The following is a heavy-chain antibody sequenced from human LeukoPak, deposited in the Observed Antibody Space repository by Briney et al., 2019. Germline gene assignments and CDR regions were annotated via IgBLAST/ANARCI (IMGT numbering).Heavy chain of an antibody. J-gene: IGHJ6*03. CDR2: IYHSGST. Sequence: PSETLSLTCTVSGYSISSGYYWGWIRQPPGKGLEWIGRIYHSGSTYYNPSLKSRVTISVDTSKNQFSLKLSSVTAADTAVYYCARDHYSSGWYYYYYMDVWGKGTTVTVSS. D-gene: IGHD6-19*01. CDR3: ARDHYSSGWYYYYYMDV. V-gene: IGHV4-38-2*02. CDR1: GYSISSGYY.